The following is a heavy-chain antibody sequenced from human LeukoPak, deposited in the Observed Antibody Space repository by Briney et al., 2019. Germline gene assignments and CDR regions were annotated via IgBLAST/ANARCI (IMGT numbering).Heavy chain of an antibody. V-gene: IGHV3-7*01. CDR1: GFAFSYHW. J-gene: IGHJ4*02. D-gene: IGHD6-13*01. CDR2: IKNDGAVK. Sequence: GGSLRLSCAASGFAFSYHWMTWVRQAPGKGLEGVANIKNDGAVKNYVDSVKARFTISRDNAKNSLYLQMNSLRADDTAVYYCAKDSYSKGDFWGQGVLVTVSS. CDR3: AKDSYSKGDF.